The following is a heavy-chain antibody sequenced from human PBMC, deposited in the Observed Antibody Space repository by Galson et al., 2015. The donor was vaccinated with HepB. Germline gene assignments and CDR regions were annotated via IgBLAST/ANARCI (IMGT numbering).Heavy chain of an antibody. CDR3: ARDRVGTVQLERRTSRHNWFDP. J-gene: IGHJ5*02. D-gene: IGHD1-1*01. Sequence: LSLTCTVSGGSISSSSYYWGWIRQPPGKGLEWIGSIYYSGSTYYNPSLKSRVTISVDTSKNQFSLKLSSVTAADTAVYYCARDRVGTVQLERRTSRHNWFDPWGQGTLVTVSS. CDR1: GGSISSSSYY. CDR2: IYYSGST. V-gene: IGHV4-39*07.